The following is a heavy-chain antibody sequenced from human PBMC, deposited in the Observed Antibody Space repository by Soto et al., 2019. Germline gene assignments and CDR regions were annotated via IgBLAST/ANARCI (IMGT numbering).Heavy chain of an antibody. J-gene: IGHJ5*02. V-gene: IGHV1-3*01. D-gene: IGHD3-10*01. CDR1: GYTFTSYA. CDR3: ARDIDYYGSGSYLFDP. CDR2: INAGNGNT. Sequence: ASVKVSCKASGYTFTSYAMHWVRQAPGQRLEWMGWINAGNGNTKYSQKFQGRVTITRDTSASTAYMELSSLRSEDTAVYYCARDIDYYGSGSYLFDPWGQGTLVTVSS.